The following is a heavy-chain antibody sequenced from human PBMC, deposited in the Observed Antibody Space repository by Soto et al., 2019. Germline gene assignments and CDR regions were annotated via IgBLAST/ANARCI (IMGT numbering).Heavy chain of an antibody. CDR1: GGISSYA. CDR3: ARALGYNWKYEGWHYLDY. D-gene: IGHD1-7*01. V-gene: IGHV1-69*01. CDR2: ILPVFGTT. Sequence: QVQLVQSGAEVKKPGSSVKVSCKASGGISSYAISWVRQAPGQGLEWMGGILPVFGTTSYAQKFQGRLTITADESTTTAYMQLSSLRSEDTAMYYCARALGYNWKYEGWHYLDYWGQGTLVTVSS. J-gene: IGHJ4*02.